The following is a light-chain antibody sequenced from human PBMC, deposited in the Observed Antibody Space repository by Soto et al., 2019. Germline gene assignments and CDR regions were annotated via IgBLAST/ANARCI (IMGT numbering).Light chain of an antibody. J-gene: IGKJ1*01. CDR2: AAS. Sequence: DIKMSHSPSTLSATVGDRVTITCRASQGISNYVAWYQQKPGKVPKLLIYAASALQLGVPSRFSGSGSGTDFTLTISSLQPEDVATYYCQKYNAALWTFGQGTMV. V-gene: IGKV1-27*01. CDR3: QKYNAALWT. CDR1: QGISNY.